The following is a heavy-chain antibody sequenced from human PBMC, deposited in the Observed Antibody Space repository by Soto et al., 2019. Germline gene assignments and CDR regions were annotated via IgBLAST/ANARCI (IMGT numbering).Heavy chain of an antibody. CDR3: AHRRDGGSYFR. V-gene: IGHV2-5*02. Sequence: QITLKESGPPLVKPTQTLTLTCTFSGFSLSTSGVGVGWIRQPPGKALEWLALIYWDDDKRYSPSLKRRLTIAKDTSKNQVVLTMTNMDPVDTATYYCAHRRDGGSYFRWGQGTLVTVSS. CDR1: GFSLSTSGVG. J-gene: IGHJ4*02. CDR2: IYWDDDK. D-gene: IGHD1-26*01.